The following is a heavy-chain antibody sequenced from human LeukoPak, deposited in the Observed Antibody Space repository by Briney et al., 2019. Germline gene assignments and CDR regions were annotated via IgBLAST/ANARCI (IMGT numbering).Heavy chain of an antibody. Sequence: EASVKVSCKASGGTFSSYGISWVRQAPGQGLEWMGGIIPIFGTANYAQKFQGRVTITADKSTSTAYMELSSLRSEDTAVYYCARDPGVAVADIPFWFDPWGQGTLVTVSS. D-gene: IGHD6-19*01. V-gene: IGHV1-69*06. J-gene: IGHJ5*02. CDR3: ARDPGVAVADIPFWFDP. CDR2: IIPIFGTA. CDR1: GGTFSSYG.